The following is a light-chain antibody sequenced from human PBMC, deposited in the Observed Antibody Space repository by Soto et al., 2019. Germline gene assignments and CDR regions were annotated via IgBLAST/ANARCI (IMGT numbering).Light chain of an antibody. CDR2: AAS. V-gene: IGKV1-39*01. J-gene: IGKJ1*01. Sequence: DIQMTQSPSSLSASVGDRVTITCRASQSITTYLNWYQQKPGKAPKLLIYAASNLQSGVPSRFSGSASGTDFSLTIGSLHPEDFATYFCQQTYTYHRTFGQGTRVDIK. CDR1: QSITTY. CDR3: QQTYTYHRT.